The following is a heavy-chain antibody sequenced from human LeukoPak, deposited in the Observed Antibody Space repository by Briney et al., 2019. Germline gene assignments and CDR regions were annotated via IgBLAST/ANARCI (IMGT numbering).Heavy chain of an antibody. CDR1: GFTFSSYE. Sequence: GGSLRLSCAASGFTFSSYEMNWVRQAPGKGLEWVSYISSSGSTIYYADSVKGRFTISRDNAKNSLYLQMNSLRAEDTAVYHCARETITMVRGVIYYYGMDVWGQGTTVTVSS. V-gene: IGHV3-48*03. CDR3: ARETITMVRGVIYYYGMDV. D-gene: IGHD3-10*01. CDR2: ISSSGSTI. J-gene: IGHJ6*02.